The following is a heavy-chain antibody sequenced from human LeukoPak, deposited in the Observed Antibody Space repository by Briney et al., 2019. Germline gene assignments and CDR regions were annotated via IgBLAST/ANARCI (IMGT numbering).Heavy chain of an antibody. CDR2: ISSNGGST. V-gene: IGHV3-64*01. D-gene: IGHD3-16*02. J-gene: IGHJ4*02. CDR3: SRGRLSGGIDGFYVWGSYRYPAFVY. CDR1: GFTFSSYA. Sequence: PGGSLRLSCAASGFTFSSYAMHWVRQAPGKGLEYVSAISSNGGSTYYANSVKGRFTISRDNSKNTLYLQMGRLRAEDMAVYYCSRGRLSGGIDGFYVWGSYRYPAFVYWGQGTLVTVSS.